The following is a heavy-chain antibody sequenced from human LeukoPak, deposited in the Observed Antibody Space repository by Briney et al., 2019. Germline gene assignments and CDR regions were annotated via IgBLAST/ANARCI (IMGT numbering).Heavy chain of an antibody. CDR1: GFTFDDYG. D-gene: IGHD2-15*01. V-gene: IGHV3-20*04. CDR3: ARDIRWGVVDDAFDI. Sequence: GGXLRLSCAASGFTFDDYGMSWVRQAPGKGLEWGSGINWNGGSTVYADSVKGGFTISRDKAKKSLYLQMNSLRAEDTALYYCARDIRWGVVDDAFDIWGQGTMVTVSS. J-gene: IGHJ3*02. CDR2: INWNGGST.